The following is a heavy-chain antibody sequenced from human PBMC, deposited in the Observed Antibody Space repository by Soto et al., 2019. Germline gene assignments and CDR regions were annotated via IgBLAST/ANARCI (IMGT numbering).Heavy chain of an antibody. D-gene: IGHD2-8*02. Sequence: VGSLRLSCAASGFNFNSCWMAWVRQAPGKGLEWVAIVDQNGSVKHYVDSVQGRFTISRDDAEKSVYLQLGSLRAEDTAVYYCVGSTGWIFRYWGQGALVTVSS. CDR3: VGSTGWIFRY. V-gene: IGHV3-7*03. J-gene: IGHJ4*02. CDR2: VDQNGSVK. CDR1: GFNFNSCW.